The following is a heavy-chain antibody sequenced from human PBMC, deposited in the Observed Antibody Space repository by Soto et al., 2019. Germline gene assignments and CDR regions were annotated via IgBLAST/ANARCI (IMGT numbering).Heavy chain of an antibody. V-gene: IGHV1-18*01. J-gene: IGHJ6*02. CDR2: ISAYNGNT. CDR3: PTKGVTTEYYYGMDV. Sequence: ASVKVSSKASCYTFSSYGISWVRQAPGHELEWMGWISAYNGNTNYAQKLQGRVTMTTDTSTSTAYMELRSLRSDDTAVYYCPTKGVTTEYYYGMDVWGQGTTVTLA. D-gene: IGHD4-4*01. CDR1: CYTFSSYG.